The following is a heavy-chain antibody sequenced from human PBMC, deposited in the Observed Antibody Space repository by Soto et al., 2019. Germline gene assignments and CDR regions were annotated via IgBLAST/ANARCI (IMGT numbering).Heavy chain of an antibody. Sequence: ASVKVSCKASGYTFTGYYMHWVRQAPGQGLEWMGWINPNSGGTNYAQKFQGWVTMTRDTSISTAYMGLSRLRSDDTAVYYCARETPSTDFWRGYYIYYFDYWGQGTLVTVSS. D-gene: IGHD3-3*01. CDR3: ARETPSTDFWRGYYIYYFDY. J-gene: IGHJ4*02. V-gene: IGHV1-2*04. CDR1: GYTFTGYY. CDR2: INPNSGGT.